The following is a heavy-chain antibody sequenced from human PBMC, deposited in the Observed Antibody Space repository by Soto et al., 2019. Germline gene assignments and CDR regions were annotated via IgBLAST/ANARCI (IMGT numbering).Heavy chain of an antibody. V-gene: IGHV1-8*01. CDR1: GYTFTSYD. Sequence: ASVKVSCKASGYTFTSYDINWVRQATGQGLEWMGWMNPNRGNTGYAQKFQGRVTMTRNTSISTAYMELSSLRSEDTAVYYCARAARPGYYYYYMDVWGKGTTVTVSS. D-gene: IGHD6-6*01. CDR2: MNPNRGNT. CDR3: ARAARPGYYYYYMDV. J-gene: IGHJ6*03.